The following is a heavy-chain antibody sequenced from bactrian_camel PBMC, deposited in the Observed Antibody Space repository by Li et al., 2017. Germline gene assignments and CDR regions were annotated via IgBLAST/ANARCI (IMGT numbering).Heavy chain of an antibody. J-gene: IGHJ4*01. Sequence: HVQLVESGGGSVQAGGSLRLSCEALTTGRACMAWFRQAPGKEREGVAAMYTRTSYADSVRGRFTLSRDNTKDTVTLQMDNVMIEDTATNRCAADCPPIVGWDREEYWGQGTQVTVS. CDR3: AADCPPIVGWDREEY. V-gene: IGHV3S1*01. D-gene: IGHD1*01. CDR2: MYTRT. CDR1: TTGRAC.